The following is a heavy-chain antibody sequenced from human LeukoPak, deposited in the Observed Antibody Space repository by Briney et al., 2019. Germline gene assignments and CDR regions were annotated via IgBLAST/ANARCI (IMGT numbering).Heavy chain of an antibody. V-gene: IGHV3-23*01. D-gene: IGHD5-12*01. CDR3: AKETFGYSGYDYFDY. CDR2: ISGSGGST. CDR1: GFTFSSYG. J-gene: IGHJ4*02. Sequence: GGSLRLSCAASGFTFSSYGMSWVRQAPGKGLEWVSAISGSGGSTYYADSVKGRFTISRDNSKNTLYPQMNSLRAEDTAVYYCAKETFGYSGYDYFDYWGQGTLVTVSS.